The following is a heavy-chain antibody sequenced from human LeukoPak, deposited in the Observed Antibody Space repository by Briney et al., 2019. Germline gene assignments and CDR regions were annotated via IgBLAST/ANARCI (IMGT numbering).Heavy chain of an antibody. Sequence: GGSLRLSCAASGFTFSSYSMNWVRQAPGKGLEWVSYISSSSSTLYYADSVKGRFTISRDNAKNSLYLQMNSLRAEDKAMYYCARDGSGWDFDYWGQGTLVTVSS. CDR1: GFTFSSYS. CDR3: ARDGSGWDFDY. V-gene: IGHV3-48*01. D-gene: IGHD6-25*01. CDR2: ISSSSSTL. J-gene: IGHJ4*02.